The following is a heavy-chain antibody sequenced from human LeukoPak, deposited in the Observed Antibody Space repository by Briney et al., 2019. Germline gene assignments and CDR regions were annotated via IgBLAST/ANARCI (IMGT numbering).Heavy chain of an antibody. CDR2: IIPILGIA. V-gene: IGHV1-69*04. CDR1: GGTFSSYA. CDR3: ARCEDGYNPKN. D-gene: IGHD5-24*01. J-gene: IGHJ4*02. Sequence: GASVKVSCKASGGTFSSYAISWVRQAPGQGLEWMGRIIPILGIANYAQKFQGRVTITADKSTSTAYMELSSLRSEDTAVYYCARCEDGYNPKNWGQGTLVTVSS.